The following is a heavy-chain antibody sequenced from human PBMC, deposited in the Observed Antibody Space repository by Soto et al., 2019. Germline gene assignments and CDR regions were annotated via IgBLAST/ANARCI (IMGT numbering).Heavy chain of an antibody. CDR1: GFTFSSYW. CDR3: ARYCSGGSCSDAFDI. V-gene: IGHV3-74*01. CDR2: INSDGSST. Sequence: PGGSLRLSCAACGFTFSSYWMHWVRQAPGKGLVWVSRINSDGSSTSYADSVKGRFTISRDNAKNTLYLQMNSLRAEDTAVYYCARYCSGGSCSDAFDIWXQGTMVTVSS. D-gene: IGHD2-15*01. J-gene: IGHJ3*02.